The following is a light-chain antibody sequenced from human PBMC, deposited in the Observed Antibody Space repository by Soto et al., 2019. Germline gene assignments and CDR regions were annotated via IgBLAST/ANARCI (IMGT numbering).Light chain of an antibody. J-gene: IGKJ1*01. Sequence: EVVLTQSPGTLSLSPRERATLSCRASQSVSNNYLAWYQHKPGQAPRLLIYGASNRAPGLPDRVSGSGSGPDFTLTIRRLEPEDFAVYYCQQYAASPRTFGQGTLVEVK. CDR2: GAS. CDR1: QSVSNNY. V-gene: IGKV3-20*01. CDR3: QQYAASPRT.